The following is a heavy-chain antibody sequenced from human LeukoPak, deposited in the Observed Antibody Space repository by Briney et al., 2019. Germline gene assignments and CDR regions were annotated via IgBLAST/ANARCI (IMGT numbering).Heavy chain of an antibody. V-gene: IGHV3-21*01. CDR2: ISSSSSYI. CDR1: GFTFSSYS. CDR3: ARDGSGADWYAFDS. D-gene: IGHD3-10*01. Sequence: TGGSLRLSCAASGFTFSSYSMNWVRQAPGKGLEWVSSISSSSSYIYYADSVKGRFTISRDNAKNSLYLQMNSLRAEDTAVYYCARDGSGADWYAFDSWGQGTMVTVSS. J-gene: IGHJ3*02.